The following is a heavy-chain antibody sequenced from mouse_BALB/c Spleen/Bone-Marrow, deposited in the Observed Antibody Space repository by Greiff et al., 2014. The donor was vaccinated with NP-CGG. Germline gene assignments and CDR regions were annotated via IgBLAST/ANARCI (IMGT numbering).Heavy chain of an antibody. CDR1: GFNIKDTY. Sequence: LQQSGAELVKPGASVKLSCTASGFNIKDTYMHWVKQRPEQGLEWIGRIDPANGNTKYDPKFQGKATITADTSSNTAYLQLSSLTSEDTAVYYCAMITTGAWFAYWGQGTLVTVSA. V-gene: IGHV14-3*02. CDR3: AMITTGAWFAY. D-gene: IGHD2-4*01. J-gene: IGHJ3*01. CDR2: IDPANGNT.